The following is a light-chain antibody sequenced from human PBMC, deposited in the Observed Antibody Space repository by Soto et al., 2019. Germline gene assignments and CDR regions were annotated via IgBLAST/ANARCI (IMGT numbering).Light chain of an antibody. J-gene: IGLJ2*01. CDR3: SSYTSSSTLKV. CDR1: SSDVGGYNY. Sequence: QSALTQPASVSGSPGQSITISCTGTSSDVGGYNYVSWYQQHPGKAPKLMIYDVSNRPSGVSNRFSGSKSGHTASLTISGLQSEDEADYYCSSYTSSSTLKVFGGGTQLTVL. V-gene: IGLV2-14*01. CDR2: DVS.